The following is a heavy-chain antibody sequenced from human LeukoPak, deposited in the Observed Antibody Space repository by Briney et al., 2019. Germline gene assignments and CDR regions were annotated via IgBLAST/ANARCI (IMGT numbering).Heavy chain of an antibody. CDR1: GGTFSSYA. J-gene: IGHJ5*02. Sequence: GASVKVSCKASGGTFSSYAISWVRQAPGQGLEWMGGIIPIFGTANYAQEFQGRVTITTDESTSTAYMELSSLRSEDTAVYYCARDGGSYRWWGDTRFDPWGQGTLVTVSS. V-gene: IGHV1-69*05. D-gene: IGHD1-26*01. CDR3: ARDGGSYRWWGDTRFDP. CDR2: IIPIFGTA.